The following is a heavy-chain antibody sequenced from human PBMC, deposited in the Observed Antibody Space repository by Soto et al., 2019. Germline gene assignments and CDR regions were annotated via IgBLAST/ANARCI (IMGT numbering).Heavy chain of an antibody. J-gene: IGHJ4*02. Sequence: QVQLVQSGAEVKKPGSSVKVSCKASGGTFSSYTFSWVRQAPGQGLEWMGRIIPMLGIANYAQKFQGRVTIXAAXSPSTAYMELSSLRSEDTAVYYCANRGYSYGFVIYWGQGTLVTVSS. CDR2: IIPMLGIA. CDR3: ANRGYSYGFVIY. CDR1: GGTFSSYT. V-gene: IGHV1-69*02. D-gene: IGHD5-18*01.